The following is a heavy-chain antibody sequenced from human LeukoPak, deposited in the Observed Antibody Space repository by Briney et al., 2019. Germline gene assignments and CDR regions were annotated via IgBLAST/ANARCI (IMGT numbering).Heavy chain of an antibody. J-gene: IGHJ4*02. D-gene: IGHD4-17*01. Sequence: PSETLSLTCTVSSGFISSYYWSWIRQPPGKGLEWIGYIYYSGSTNYNPSLKSRVTISVDTSKNQFSLKLSSVTAADTALYYCARGRGGHGDLGHFDSWGQGILVTVSS. CDR1: SGFISSYY. CDR2: IYYSGST. V-gene: IGHV4-59*08. CDR3: ARGRGGHGDLGHFDS.